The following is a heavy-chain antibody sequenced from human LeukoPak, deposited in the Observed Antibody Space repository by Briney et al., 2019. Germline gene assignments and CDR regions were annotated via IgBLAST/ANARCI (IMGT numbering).Heavy chain of an antibody. CDR2: ISSSSSTI. Sequence: GGSLRFSCAASGFTFSSYSMNWVRQAPGKGLEWVSYISSSSSTIYYADSVKGRFTISRDNAKNSLYLQMNSLRAEDTAVYYCARESSGSWLSPPLGMDVWGQGTTVTVSS. CDR1: GFTFSSYS. CDR3: ARESSGSWLSPPLGMDV. J-gene: IGHJ6*02. V-gene: IGHV3-48*04. D-gene: IGHD6-13*01.